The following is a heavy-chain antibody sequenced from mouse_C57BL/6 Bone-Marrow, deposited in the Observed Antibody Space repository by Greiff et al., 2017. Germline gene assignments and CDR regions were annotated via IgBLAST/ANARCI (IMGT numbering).Heavy chain of an antibody. CDR2: IYPRSGNT. CDR3: ARVVYPYYFDY. V-gene: IGHV1-81*01. D-gene: IGHD1-1*02. J-gene: IGHJ2*01. Sequence: QVQLQQSGAELARPGASVKLSCKASGYTFTSYGISWVKQRTGQGLEWIGEIYPRSGNTYYNEKFKGKATLTADKSSSTAYMELRSLTSEDSAVYFCARVVYPYYFDYWGQGTTLTVSA. CDR1: GYTFTSYG.